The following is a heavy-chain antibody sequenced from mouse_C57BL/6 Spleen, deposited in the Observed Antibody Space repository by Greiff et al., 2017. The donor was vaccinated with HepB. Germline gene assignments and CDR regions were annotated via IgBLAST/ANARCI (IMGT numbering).Heavy chain of an antibody. CDR1: GFSLTSYG. Sequence: VQLKQSGPCLVGPSQSLSIPCPVPGFSLTSYGVQWVRQPPGKGLEWLVVIWSDGSTTYNSALKSRLSISKDNSKSQVFLKMNSLQTDDTAMYYCARLNYDAMDYWGQGTSVTVSS. CDR2: IWSDGST. J-gene: IGHJ4*01. V-gene: IGHV2-6*03. CDR3: ARLNYDAMDY.